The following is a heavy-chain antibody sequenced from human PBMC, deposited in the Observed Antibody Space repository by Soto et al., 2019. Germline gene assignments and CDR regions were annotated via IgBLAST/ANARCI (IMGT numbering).Heavy chain of an antibody. D-gene: IGHD2-15*01. J-gene: IGHJ4*02. CDR1: GYTLTNYA. V-gene: IGHV1-18*01. Sequence: GASVKVSCKASGYTLTNYAISWVRQVPGQGPEWMGWINTYNGNSNYAQKFQGRVTMTTDTSTNTAYMELRSLTSDDTAVYYCARDCTGGSCFCIYWGQGTLVTVSS. CDR2: INTYNGNS. CDR3: ARDCTGGSCFCIY.